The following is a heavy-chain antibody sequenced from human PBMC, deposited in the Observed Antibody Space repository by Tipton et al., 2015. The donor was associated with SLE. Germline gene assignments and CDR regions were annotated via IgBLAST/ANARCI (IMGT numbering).Heavy chain of an antibody. D-gene: IGHD2-15*01. V-gene: IGHV4-59*12. J-gene: IGHJ4*02. CDR1: GGSISSYY. CDR2: IYYSGST. CDR3: AREGCSGGSCYDY. Sequence: TLSLTCTVSGGSISSYYWSWIRQPPGKGLEWIGYIYYSGSTNYNPSLKSRVTISVDTSKNQFSLKLSSVTAADTAFYYCAREGCSGGSCYDYWGQGTQVTVSS.